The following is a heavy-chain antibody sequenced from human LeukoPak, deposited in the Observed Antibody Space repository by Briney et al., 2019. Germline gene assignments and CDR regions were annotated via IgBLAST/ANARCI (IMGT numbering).Heavy chain of an antibody. V-gene: IGHV1-2*02. Sequence: ASVKVSCKASGYTFTGYYMHWVRQAPGQGLEWMGWINPNSGGTNYEQKFQGRVTMPRDTSISTDYMELRRLRSDDTAVYYCARGLSRHSSNTNPGYCDYWGQGTLVTVSS. CDR3: ARGLSRHSSNTNPGYCDY. J-gene: IGHJ4*02. CDR2: INPNSGGT. CDR1: GYTFTGYY. D-gene: IGHD6-13*01.